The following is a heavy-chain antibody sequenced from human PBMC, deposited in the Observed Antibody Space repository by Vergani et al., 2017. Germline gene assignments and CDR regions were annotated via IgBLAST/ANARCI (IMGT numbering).Heavy chain of an antibody. J-gene: IGHJ6*03. Sequence: QVQLAESGGGRVQPGRSLRLSCAASGFSFSSHAIHWVRQAPGKGLEWVAFISNDGSKKYYADSVKGRFTISRDNSKKTRDLQMNSLRTQDTAVYYCAKAGSVTSGSLQYNFYMDVWGKGTTVTVS. D-gene: IGHD3-10*01. CDR1: GFSFSSHA. CDR2: ISNDGSKK. CDR3: AKAGSVTSGSLQYNFYMDV. V-gene: IGHV3-30*18.